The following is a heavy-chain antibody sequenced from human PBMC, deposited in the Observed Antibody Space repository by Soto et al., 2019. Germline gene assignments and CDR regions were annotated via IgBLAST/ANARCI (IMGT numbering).Heavy chain of an antibody. CDR2: ISGSGST. D-gene: IGHD3-16*02. V-gene: IGHV3-23*01. Sequence: PGGSLRLSCTASGFTFRTYAMTWFRQAPGKGLEWVSAISGSGSTFYANSVKGRFTISRDNSRNTVSLQMHSLRAEDSAIYYCAKEKDYDFVWGSVRYTSHYWGQGTLVTVSS. J-gene: IGHJ4*02. CDR3: AKEKDYDFVWGSVRYTSHY. CDR1: GFTFRTYA.